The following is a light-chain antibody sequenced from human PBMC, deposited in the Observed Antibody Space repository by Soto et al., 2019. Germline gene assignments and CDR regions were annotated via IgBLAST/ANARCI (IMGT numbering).Light chain of an antibody. CDR2: AAS. CDR1: QSIRGY. Sequence: DIPMTQSPSSLSAYIGDRVTITCRASQSIRGYLNWYQQKPGKAPKPLIYAASSLHSGVPSRFSGSGSGTEFTLTISSLQPEDFATYYCLQHNSYPWTFGPGTNVDIK. J-gene: IGKJ1*01. CDR3: LQHNSYPWT. V-gene: IGKV1-17*01.